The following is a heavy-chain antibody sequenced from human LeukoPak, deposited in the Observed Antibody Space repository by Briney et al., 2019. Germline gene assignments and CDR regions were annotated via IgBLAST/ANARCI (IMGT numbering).Heavy chain of an antibody. CDR1: GYSFTSYW. CDR2: IYPGDSDT. CDR3: ARQKYCSGGSCLVLRFFDY. D-gene: IGHD2-15*01. J-gene: IGHJ4*02. Sequence: GESPKISCKGSGYSFTSYWIGWVRQMPGKGLEWMGIIYPGDSDTRYSPSFQGQVTISADKSISTAYLQWSSLKASDTAMYYCARQKYCSGGSCLVLRFFDYWGQGTLVTVSS. V-gene: IGHV5-51*01.